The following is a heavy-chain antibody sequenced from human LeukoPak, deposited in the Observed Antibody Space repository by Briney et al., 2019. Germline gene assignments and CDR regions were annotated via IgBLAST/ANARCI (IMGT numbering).Heavy chain of an antibody. V-gene: IGHV3-53*01. D-gene: IGHD3-10*01. J-gene: IGHJ6*03. CDR3: ARVLSGRGSLYSYYYYMDV. CDR1: GFTVRSNY. Sequence: GGSLRLSCAASGFTVRSNYMSWVRQAPGKGLEWVSVIYSGGRTYYADSVKGRFTISRDNSKNTLYLQMNSLRAEATAVYYCARVLSGRGSLYSYYYYMDVWGKGTTVTISS. CDR2: IYSGGRT.